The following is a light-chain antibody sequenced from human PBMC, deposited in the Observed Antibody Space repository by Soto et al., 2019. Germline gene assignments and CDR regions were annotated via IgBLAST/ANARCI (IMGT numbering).Light chain of an antibody. J-gene: IGKJ5*01. Sequence: ESVLTHSPGSLSCCAGLISTPFCRASQSVGSFLAWYQQKPGQAPRLLIYSASSRATGIPDRFSGSGSGTDFTLTISRLETEDFAVYYCQQYGSSVSFGQGTRLEIK. V-gene: IGKV3-20*01. CDR3: QQYGSSVS. CDR1: QSVGSF. CDR2: SAS.